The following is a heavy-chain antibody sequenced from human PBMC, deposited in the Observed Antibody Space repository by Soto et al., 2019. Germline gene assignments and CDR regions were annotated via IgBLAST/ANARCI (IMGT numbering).Heavy chain of an antibody. J-gene: IGHJ6*02. CDR2: ISSSGYI. CDR1: GFKFNRYT. Sequence: WWSLRLCCADSGFKFNRYTINWFRQAPGKRLEWLSSISSSGYIFSTDSVRGRFTISRDNAKNSVYLQINSLRAEDTAVYFCARDCSGGSCYPGMDVWGQGTTVTVSS. CDR3: ARDCSGGSCYPGMDV. D-gene: IGHD2-15*01. V-gene: IGHV3-21*01.